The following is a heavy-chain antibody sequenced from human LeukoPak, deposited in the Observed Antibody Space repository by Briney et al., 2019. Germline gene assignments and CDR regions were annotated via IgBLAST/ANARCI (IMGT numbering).Heavy chain of an antibody. CDR3: ARVGIIVAAGTCDY. D-gene: IGHD6-13*01. CDR1: GFTFSDYY. V-gene: IGHV3-11*01. CDR2: ISSSGNPI. Sequence: GGSLRLSCAASGFTFSDYYMSWIRQAPGKGLEWVSYISSSGNPISYADSVEGRFTISRDNTKNSLYLQMSSLRAEDTAVYYCARVGIIVAAGTCDYWGQGTLVTVSS. J-gene: IGHJ4*02.